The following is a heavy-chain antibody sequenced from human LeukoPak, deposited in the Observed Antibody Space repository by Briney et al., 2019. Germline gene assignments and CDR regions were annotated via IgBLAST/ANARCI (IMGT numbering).Heavy chain of an antibody. J-gene: IGHJ4*02. CDR1: GFTFSSYI. Sequence: PGGSLRLSCTASGFTFSSYIMNWGRQAPGKRQEWASAIHNGGGTTSYADSVKGRFTISRDDSKNTLFRQMNSLRADDTAVYYCAKDSAFGVEDSWGQGNLVTVSS. D-gene: IGHD3-16*01. CDR3: AKDSAFGVEDS. V-gene: IGHV3-23*01. CDR2: IHNGGGTT.